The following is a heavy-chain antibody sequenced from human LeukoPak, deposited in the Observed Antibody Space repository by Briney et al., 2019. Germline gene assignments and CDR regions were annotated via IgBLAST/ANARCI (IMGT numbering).Heavy chain of an antibody. D-gene: IGHD4-17*01. CDR3: ARDQAVTPLDY. V-gene: IGHV3-33*01. Sequence: GRSLRLSCAASGFTFSSYGMHWVRQAPGEGLEWVAVIWYDGSNKYYANSVKGRFTISRDNSKNTLYLQMNNLRADDTAVYYCARDQAVTPLDYWGQGTTVTVSS. CDR2: IWYDGSNK. CDR1: GFTFSSYG. J-gene: IGHJ4*03.